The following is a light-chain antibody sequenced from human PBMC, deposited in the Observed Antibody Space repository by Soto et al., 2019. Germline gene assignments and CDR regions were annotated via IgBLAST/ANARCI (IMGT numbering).Light chain of an antibody. CDR1: RSISYN. J-gene: IGKJ2*01. CDR2: DAS. Sequence: EILLPQSPATLSLSPGERANPSCRARRSISYNLGWYQQKPGQAPRLIIYDASNRATGAPARFSGSGSGTDFTLSISSLEPEDFAVYYCHQRGVWPLYTFGQGSRLEI. V-gene: IGKV3-11*01. CDR3: HQRGVWPLYT.